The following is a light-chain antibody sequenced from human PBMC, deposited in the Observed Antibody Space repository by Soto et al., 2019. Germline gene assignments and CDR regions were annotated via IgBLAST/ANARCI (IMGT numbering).Light chain of an antibody. CDR1: QSVDSNY. Sequence: EIVLTQSPGTLSLSPGEEATLSCRASQSVDSNYLAWYQQKPGQTPRLIIYGASGRADGIPHRFSGSGFGTDFTLTISKVEPEDFAAYYCQQYGTPRPVTFGQGTRLEI. V-gene: IGKV3-20*01. CDR3: QQYGTPRPVT. J-gene: IGKJ5*01. CDR2: GAS.